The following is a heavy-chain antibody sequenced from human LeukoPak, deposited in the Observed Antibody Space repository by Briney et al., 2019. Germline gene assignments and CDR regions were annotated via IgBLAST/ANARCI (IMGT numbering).Heavy chain of an antibody. CDR3: ARDTGKRAARPIYYMDV. CDR2: IIPIFGTA. Sequence: GASVKVSCKASGGTFNNNAITWVRQAPGQGFEWMGGIIPIFGTANHAQKFQGRVTITADKSTSTAYMELSSLRSEDTAVYYCARDTGKRAARPIYYMDVWGKGTTVTVSS. J-gene: IGHJ6*03. V-gene: IGHV1-69*06. CDR1: GGTFNNNA. D-gene: IGHD6-6*01.